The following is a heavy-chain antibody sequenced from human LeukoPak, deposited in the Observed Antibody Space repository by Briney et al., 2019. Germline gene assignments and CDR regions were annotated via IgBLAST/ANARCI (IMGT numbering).Heavy chain of an antibody. CDR3: ARSGMATATACAFDI. Sequence: GGSLRLSCAASGFTFSSYSMNWVRQAPGKGLEWVSSISSSSSYIYYADSVKGRFTISRDNAKNSLYLQMNSLIAEDTAVYYCARSGMATATACAFDIWGQGTMVTVSS. D-gene: IGHD5-24*01. V-gene: IGHV3-21*01. CDR2: ISSSSSYI. CDR1: GFTFSSYS. J-gene: IGHJ3*02.